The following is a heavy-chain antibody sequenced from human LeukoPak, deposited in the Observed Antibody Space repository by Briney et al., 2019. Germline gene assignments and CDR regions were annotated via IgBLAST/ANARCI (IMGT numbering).Heavy chain of an antibody. D-gene: IGHD3-16*01. CDR3: ARGMVRGIDY. Sequence: PSETLSLTCAVSGGSISSGGYSWSWIRQPPGKGLEWIGYIYHSGGTYYNPSLKSRVTISVDRSKSQFSLKLSSVTAADTAVYYCARGMVRGIDYWGQGTLVTVSS. CDR2: IYHSGGT. V-gene: IGHV4-30-2*01. CDR1: GGSISSGGYS. J-gene: IGHJ4*02.